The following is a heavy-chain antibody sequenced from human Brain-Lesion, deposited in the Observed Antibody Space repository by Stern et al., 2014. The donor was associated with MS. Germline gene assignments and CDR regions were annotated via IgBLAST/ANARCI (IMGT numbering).Heavy chain of an antibody. J-gene: IGHJ4*02. D-gene: IGHD3-22*01. CDR3: TKDSGYFSGLFDS. CDR2: IRNSGSL. V-gene: IGHV3-9*01. Sequence: EVQLLESGGGLVQPGRSLRLSCAASGFTFDDFAMHWVRQAPGKGLEWVSGIRNSGSLAYADSVKGRFSISRDSAKNSLFLQMNSLRPEDTALYYCTKDSGYFSGLFDSWGQGTLVTVSS. CDR1: GFTFDDFA.